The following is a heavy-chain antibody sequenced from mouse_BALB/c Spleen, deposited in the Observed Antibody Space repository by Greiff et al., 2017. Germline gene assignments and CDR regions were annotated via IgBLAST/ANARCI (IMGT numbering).Heavy chain of an antibody. CDR3: TRSSGYDEFAY. CDR2: IYPGSGST. D-gene: IGHD2-14*01. CDR1: GYTFTSYW. V-gene: IGHV1S22*01. J-gene: IGHJ3*01. Sequence: LQQPGSELVRPGASVKLSCKASGYTFTSYWMHWVKQRHGQGLEWIGNIYPGSGSTNYDEKFKSKGTLTVDTSSSTAYMHLSSLTSEDSAVYYCTRSSGYDEFAYWGQGTLVTVSA.